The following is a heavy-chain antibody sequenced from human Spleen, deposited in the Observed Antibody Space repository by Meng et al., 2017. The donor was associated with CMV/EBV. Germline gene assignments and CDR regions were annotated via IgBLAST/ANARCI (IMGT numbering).Heavy chain of an antibody. J-gene: IGHJ4*02. CDR1: GFTFSNAW. V-gene: IGHV3-15*01. D-gene: IGHD5-18*01. CDR2: IKSRTDGGTT. CDR3: TRDRSGYSYIIDY. Sequence: GGSLRLSCAASGFTFSNAWMSWVRQAPGKGLEWVGRIKSRTDGGTTDYTAPVKGRFSISRDDSKNTMYLQMNSLKTEDTAVYYCTRDRSGYSYIIDYWGQGTLVTVSS.